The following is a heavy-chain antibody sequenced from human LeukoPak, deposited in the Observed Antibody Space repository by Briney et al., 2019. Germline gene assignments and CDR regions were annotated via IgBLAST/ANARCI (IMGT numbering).Heavy chain of an antibody. CDR2: INPNSGGT. CDR3: ARPRSRKDSITWTREGFWFDP. Sequence: GASVKVSCKASGYTFTNYYMHWVRQAPGHGLEWMGWINPNSGGTNYAQKFQGRVTMTRDTSISTAYMELSRLTFDDTAVYYCARPRSRKDSITWTREGFWFDPWGQGTLVTVSS. CDR1: GYTFTNYY. J-gene: IGHJ5*02. V-gene: IGHV1-2*02. D-gene: IGHD6-13*01.